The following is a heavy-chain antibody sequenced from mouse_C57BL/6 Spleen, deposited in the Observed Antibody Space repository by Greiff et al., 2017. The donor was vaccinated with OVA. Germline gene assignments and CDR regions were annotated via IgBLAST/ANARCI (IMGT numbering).Heavy chain of an antibody. V-gene: IGHV1-50*01. J-gene: IGHJ4*01. D-gene: IGHD2-4*01. CDR3: ARSYDYVLVSMDY. CDR1: GYTFTSYW. CDR2: IDPSDSYT. Sequence: VQLQQPGAELVKPGASVKLSCKASGYTFTSYWMQWVKQRPGQGLEWIGEIDPSDSYTNYNQKFKGKATLTVDTSSSTAYMQLSSLTSEDSAVYYCARSYDYVLVSMDYWGQGTSVTVSS.